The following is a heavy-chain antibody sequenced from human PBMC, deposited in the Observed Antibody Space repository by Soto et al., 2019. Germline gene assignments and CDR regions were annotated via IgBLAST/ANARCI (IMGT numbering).Heavy chain of an antibody. Sequence: QVQLVQSGAEVKKPGSSVKVSCKASGGTFSSYAISWVRQAPGQGLEWMGGIIPIFGTANYAQKFQGRVTITADEAQSTAYMERSGLRSEDTAVYYCARVREDGYNSWFDYWGQGTLVTVSS. CDR3: ARVREDGYNSWFDY. J-gene: IGHJ4*02. CDR2: IIPIFGTA. V-gene: IGHV1-69*12. D-gene: IGHD5-12*01. CDR1: GGTFSSYA.